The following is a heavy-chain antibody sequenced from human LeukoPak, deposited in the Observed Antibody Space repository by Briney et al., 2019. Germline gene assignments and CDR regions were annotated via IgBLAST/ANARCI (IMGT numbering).Heavy chain of an antibody. CDR3: AKDREQWLVRHYFDY. V-gene: IGHV3-64D*06. J-gene: IGHJ4*02. Sequence: GGSLRLSCSASGFTFSSYAMHWVRQAPGKGLEYVSAISSNGGSTYYADSVKGRFTISRDNSKNTLYLQMSSLRAEDTAVYYCAKDREQWLVRHYFDYWGQGTLVTVSS. D-gene: IGHD6-19*01. CDR1: GFTFSSYA. CDR2: ISSNGGST.